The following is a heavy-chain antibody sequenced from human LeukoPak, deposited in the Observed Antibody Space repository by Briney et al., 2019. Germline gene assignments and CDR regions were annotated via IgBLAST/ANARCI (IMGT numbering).Heavy chain of an antibody. CDR3: AKDRGGVDY. Sequence: GSLRLSCAASGFTFDDYSMHWVRQGPGKGLEWVSVISWDGGSTSYADSVKGRFTISRDNSKNSLRLHMNSLRSEDSALYYCAKDRGGVDYWGQGTLVTVSS. CDR2: ISWDGGST. D-gene: IGHD3-16*01. J-gene: IGHJ4*02. CDR1: GFTFDDYS. V-gene: IGHV3-43*01.